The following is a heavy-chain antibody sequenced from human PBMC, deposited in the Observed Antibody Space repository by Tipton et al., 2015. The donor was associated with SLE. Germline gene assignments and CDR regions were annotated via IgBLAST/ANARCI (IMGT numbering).Heavy chain of an antibody. Sequence: GLVKPSETLSLTCDVSGDSTSSDDYWAWIRQPPGKGLDWIGSINRSGNTFYSPSLKSRVTMSVDTSNNHFSLKLSSVTAADTAVYYCARDKSSHSKYILDHWGQGTLVTVSP. V-gene: IGHV4-38-2*02. CDR3: ARDKSSHSKYILDH. J-gene: IGHJ4*02. CDR2: INRSGNT. CDR1: GDSTSSDDY. D-gene: IGHD3-3*02.